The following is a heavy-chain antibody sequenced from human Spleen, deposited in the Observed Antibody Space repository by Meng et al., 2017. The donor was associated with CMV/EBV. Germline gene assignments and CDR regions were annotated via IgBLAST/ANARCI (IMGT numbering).Heavy chain of an antibody. CDR3: ARSPPNWGWFDP. D-gene: IGHD7-27*01. Sequence: GSLRLSCTVSGGSISSTSYYWGWIRQPPGKGLEWIGSIYYNGSTYYNPSLKSRVTISVGTSKNHFSLKLNSLTAADTAVYYCARSPPNWGWFDPWGQGTLVTVSS. CDR1: GGSISSTSYY. CDR2: IYYNGST. J-gene: IGHJ5*02. V-gene: IGHV4-39*07.